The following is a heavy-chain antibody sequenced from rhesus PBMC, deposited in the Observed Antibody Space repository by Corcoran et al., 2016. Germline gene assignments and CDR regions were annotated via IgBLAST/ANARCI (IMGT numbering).Heavy chain of an antibody. CDR2: IYGSSTST. J-gene: IGHJ4*01. Sequence: QLQLQESGPGLVKPSETLSLTCAVSGGSISDSYRWSWIRQPPGKGLEWIGYIYGSSTSTNYNPSLKSRVTISKDTSKNQFSLKLSSVTAADTAVYYCARDNWGDYEVFDYWGQGVLVTVSS. CDR1: GGSISDSYR. D-gene: IGHD3-34*01. V-gene: IGHV4S10*01. CDR3: ARDNWGDYEVFDY.